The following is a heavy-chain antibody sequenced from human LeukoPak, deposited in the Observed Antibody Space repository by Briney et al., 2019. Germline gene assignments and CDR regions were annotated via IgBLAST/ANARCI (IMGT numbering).Heavy chain of an antibody. CDR1: GFTFSSYS. Sequence: GGSLRLSCAASGFTFSSYSMNWVRQAPGKGLEWVSSISSSSSYIYYADSVKGRFTISRDNAKNSLYLQMNSLRAEGTAVYYCATLAVAGRDAFDIWGQGTMVTVSS. CDR2: ISSSSSYI. V-gene: IGHV3-21*01. D-gene: IGHD6-19*01. J-gene: IGHJ3*02. CDR3: ATLAVAGRDAFDI.